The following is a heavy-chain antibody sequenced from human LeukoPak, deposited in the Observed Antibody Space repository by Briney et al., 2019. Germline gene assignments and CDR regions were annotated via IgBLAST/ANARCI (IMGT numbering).Heavy chain of an antibody. CDR3: ARGPDKE. V-gene: IGHV3-9*01. D-gene: IGHD3-9*01. CDR2: ISWNSGSI. J-gene: IGHJ4*02. Sequence: PGRSLRLSCAASGFTFTDYTMHWVRQAPGKGLEWVSGISWNSGSIGYADSVKGRFTISRDNAKTSLYLQMNSLRAEDTAVYYCARGPDKEWGQGTLVTVSS. CDR1: GFTFTDYT.